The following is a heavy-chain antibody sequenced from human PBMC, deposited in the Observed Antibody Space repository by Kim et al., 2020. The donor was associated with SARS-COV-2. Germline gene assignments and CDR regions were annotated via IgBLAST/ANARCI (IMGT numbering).Heavy chain of an antibody. J-gene: IGHJ3*02. V-gene: IGHV4-31*02. Sequence: PSLKSRVTISVDTSKNQFSLKRSSVTAADTAVYYCARAQITMIVAIDAFDIWGQGTMVTVSS. D-gene: IGHD3-22*01. CDR3: ARAQITMIVAIDAFDI.